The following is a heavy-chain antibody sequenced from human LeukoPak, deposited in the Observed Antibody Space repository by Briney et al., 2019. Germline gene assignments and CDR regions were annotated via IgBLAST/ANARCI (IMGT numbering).Heavy chain of an antibody. CDR1: GASLSGYY. CDR3: ARLFGGVIV. V-gene: IGHV4-34*01. CDR2: IDHRGST. Sequence: PSETLSLPCAVYGASLSGYYWSWIRQPPGKGLEWIGQIDHRGSTNYNPSLKSRVTISIDTSKNQFSLTLTSVTAADTAVYYCARLFGGVIVWGQGTLVTVSS. J-gene: IGHJ4*02. D-gene: IGHD3-16*02.